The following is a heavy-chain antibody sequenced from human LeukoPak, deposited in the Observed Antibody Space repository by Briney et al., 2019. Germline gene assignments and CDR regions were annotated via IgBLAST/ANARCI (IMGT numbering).Heavy chain of an antibody. Sequence: ASVTVSCKASGYTFTSYYMHWVRQAPGQGLEWMGIINPSGGSTSYAQKFQGRVTMTTDTSTSTAYMELRSLRFDDTAVYYCARAGSGSGWYFDYWGQGTLVTVSS. V-gene: IGHV1-46*01. D-gene: IGHD6-19*01. CDR1: GYTFTSYY. J-gene: IGHJ4*02. CDR2: INPSGGST. CDR3: ARAGSGSGWYFDY.